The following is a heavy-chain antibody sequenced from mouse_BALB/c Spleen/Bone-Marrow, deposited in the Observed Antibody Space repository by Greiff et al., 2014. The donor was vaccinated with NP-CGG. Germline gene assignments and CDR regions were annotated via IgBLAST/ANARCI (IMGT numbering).Heavy chain of an antibody. CDR2: IVPRSGYT. V-gene: IGHV1-4*02. D-gene: IGHD1-2*01. CDR1: GYTFTGYT. CDR3: AREDITTAYFDY. J-gene: IGHJ2*01. Sequence: VKLQQSASELARPGASVRLSCRASGYTFTGYTIQWVKQRPGQGLEWIGYIVPRSGYTDYNQKFKDKTTLTADKSSSTAYMQLSRLTAEDSAVYYGAREDITTAYFDYWGQGTTLTVSS.